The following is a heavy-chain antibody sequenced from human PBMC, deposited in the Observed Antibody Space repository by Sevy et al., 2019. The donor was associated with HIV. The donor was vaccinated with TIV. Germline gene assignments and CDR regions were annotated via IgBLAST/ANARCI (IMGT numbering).Heavy chain of an antibody. CDR1: GFTFGSYW. CDR3: ARLYSSSSGRGLDN. Sequence: GGSLRLSCAASGFTFGSYWMTWVRQAPGKGLEWVANIKEDGSGRFYGDSVRGQFTVSRDNAKKTLYLQMKNLRGEDTALYYCARLYSSSSGRGLDNWGQGALVTVSS. V-gene: IGHV3-7*01. J-gene: IGHJ4*02. D-gene: IGHD6-6*01. CDR2: IKEDGSGR.